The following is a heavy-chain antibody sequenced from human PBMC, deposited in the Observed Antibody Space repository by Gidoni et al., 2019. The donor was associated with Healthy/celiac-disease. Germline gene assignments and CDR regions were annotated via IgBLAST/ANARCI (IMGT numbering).Heavy chain of an antibody. D-gene: IGHD3-22*01. CDR3: ARVTYDSSGYYDAFDI. Sequence: QVQLVESGGGVVQPGRSLRLSCAASGFTFRSYAMHWVRQAPGKGLEWVAVISYDGSNKYYADSVKGRFTISRDNSKNTLYLQMNSLRAEDTAVYYCARVTYDSSGYYDAFDIWGQGTMVTVSS. CDR1: GFTFRSYA. CDR2: ISYDGSNK. V-gene: IGHV3-30*04. J-gene: IGHJ3*02.